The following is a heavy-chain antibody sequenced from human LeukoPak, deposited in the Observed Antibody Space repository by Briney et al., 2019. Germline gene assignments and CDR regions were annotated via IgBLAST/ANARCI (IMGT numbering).Heavy chain of an antibody. J-gene: IGHJ3*02. CDR3: ARSGSSSYWVDDAFDI. D-gene: IGHD6-13*01. Sequence: GGSLRLSCAASGFTFSSYDMYWVRQAPGKGLEWVSGISGSGDSTYYADSVKGRFTISRDNAKNSLYLQMNSLRAEDTAVYYCARSGSSSYWVDDAFDIWGQGTTVTVSS. CDR1: GFTFSSYD. V-gene: IGHV3-23*01. CDR2: ISGSGDST.